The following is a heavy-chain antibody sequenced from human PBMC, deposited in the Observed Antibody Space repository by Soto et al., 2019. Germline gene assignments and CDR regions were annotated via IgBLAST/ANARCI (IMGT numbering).Heavy chain of an antibody. CDR2: ISGSGGST. D-gene: IGHD6-19*01. CDR1: GFTFSSYA. J-gene: IGHJ6*02. Sequence: PGGSLRLSCAASGFTFSSYAMSWVRQAPGKGLEWVSAISGSGGSTYHADSVKGRFTISRDNSKNTLYLQMNSLRAEDTAVYYCARGESHSSGWTSAPYYYYGMDVWGQGTTVTVSS. V-gene: IGHV3-23*01. CDR3: ARGESHSSGWTSAPYYYYGMDV.